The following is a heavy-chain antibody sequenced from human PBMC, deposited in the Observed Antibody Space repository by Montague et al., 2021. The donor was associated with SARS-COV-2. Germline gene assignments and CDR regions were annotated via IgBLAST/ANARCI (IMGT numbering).Heavy chain of an antibody. CDR1: GGSFSGYY. CDR2: IYDSAST. Sequence: SQTLSLTCSVSGGSFSGYYWSWVRQPPGKRLEWIGRIYDSASTNYNPSLMSRVSLSGDKSKNQFSLKVTSVTAADTAIYYCARGMAPEGRWFDSWGHGMLVTVSS. D-gene: IGHD2-8*01. J-gene: IGHJ5*01. V-gene: IGHV4-4*07. CDR3: ARGMAPEGRWFDS.